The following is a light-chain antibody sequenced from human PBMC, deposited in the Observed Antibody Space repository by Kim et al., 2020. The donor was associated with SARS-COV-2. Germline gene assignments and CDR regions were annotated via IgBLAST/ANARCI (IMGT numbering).Light chain of an antibody. J-gene: IGLJ3*02. CDR1: NIGSKS. CDR3: QVWDSSRV. CDR2: YAS. V-gene: IGLV3-21*04. Sequence: VSVAPRKSARITGGGNNIGSKSVHWYQQKPGQAPVLVIYYASDRPSGIPERFSGSNSENTATLTISRVEARDEADYYCQVWDSSRVFGGGTQLTVL.